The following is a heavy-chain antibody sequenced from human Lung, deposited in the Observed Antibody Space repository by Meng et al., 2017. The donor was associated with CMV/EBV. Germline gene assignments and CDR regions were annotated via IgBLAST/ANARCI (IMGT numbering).Heavy chain of an antibody. CDR3: THRPMTSAYYYFDY. D-gene: IGHD3-22*01. J-gene: IGHJ4*02. Sequence: QLPLKGSGPTLVQPPQTLPLTCTFSGFSLSISGVGVGWIRQPPGKALEWLALIYWDDDKRYSPSLKSRLTITKDTSKNQVVLTMTNMDPVDTATYYCTHRPMTSAYYYFDYWGQGTLVTVSS. CDR1: GFSLSISGVG. V-gene: IGHV2-5*02. CDR2: IYWDDDK.